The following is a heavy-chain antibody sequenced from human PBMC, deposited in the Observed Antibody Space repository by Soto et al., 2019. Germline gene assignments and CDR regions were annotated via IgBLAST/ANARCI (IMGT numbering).Heavy chain of an antibody. CDR1: GFTFSSYA. Sequence: QVQLVESGGGVVQPGRSLRLSCEVSGFTFSSYAMNWVRQAPGKGLEWVALISYDGNNKYYADSVKGRFTISRDSSKNTLYLQMNSLRDADTAFYYCGRCSSTSCHLGSDYWGQGTLVTVSS. V-gene: IGHV3-30-3*01. CDR2: ISYDGNNK. CDR3: GRCSSTSCHLGSDY. J-gene: IGHJ4*02. D-gene: IGHD2-2*01.